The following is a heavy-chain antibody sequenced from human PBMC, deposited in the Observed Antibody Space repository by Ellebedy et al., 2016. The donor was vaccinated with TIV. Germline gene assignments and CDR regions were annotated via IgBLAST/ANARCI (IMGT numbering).Heavy chain of an antibody. CDR1: GFTFSSYA. Sequence: GGSLRLSCAASGFTFSSYAMNWVRQAPGKGLEWVSTVSSSGNSTYYADSVKGRFTISRDNSKNTLYLQMNSLRAEETAVYYCAKRLGDYWGQGTLVTVSS. J-gene: IGHJ4*02. D-gene: IGHD3-10*01. V-gene: IGHV3-23*01. CDR3: AKRLGDY. CDR2: VSSSGNST.